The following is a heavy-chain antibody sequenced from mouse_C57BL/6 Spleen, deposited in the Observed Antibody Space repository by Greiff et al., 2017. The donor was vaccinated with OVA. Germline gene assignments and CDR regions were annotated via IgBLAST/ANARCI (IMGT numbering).Heavy chain of an antibody. V-gene: IGHV5-17*01. D-gene: IGHD6-1*01. CDR3: ARRWQSYFDY. CDR1: GFTFSDYG. CDR2: ISSGSSTI. Sequence: EVMLVESGGGLVKPGGSLKLSCAASGFTFSDYGMHWVSQAPEKGLEWVAYISSGSSTIYYADTVKGRFTISRDNAKNTLFLQMTSLRSEDTAMYYCARRWQSYFDYWGQGTTLTVSS. J-gene: IGHJ2*01.